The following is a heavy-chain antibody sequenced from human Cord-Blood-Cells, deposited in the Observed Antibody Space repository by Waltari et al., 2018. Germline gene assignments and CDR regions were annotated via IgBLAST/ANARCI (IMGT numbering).Heavy chain of an antibody. CDR2: IYSGGST. J-gene: IGHJ4*02. V-gene: IGHV3-53*01. Sequence: EVQLVESGGGLIQTGGSLRLSCAASGFTVSSNYISWVRQAPGKGLEWVSVIYSGGSTYYADSVKGRFTISRDNSKNTLYLQMNSLRAEDTAVYYCARGDYDFWSGYFDYWGQGTLVTVSS. CDR1: GFTVSSNY. D-gene: IGHD3-3*01. CDR3: ARGDYDFWSGYFDY.